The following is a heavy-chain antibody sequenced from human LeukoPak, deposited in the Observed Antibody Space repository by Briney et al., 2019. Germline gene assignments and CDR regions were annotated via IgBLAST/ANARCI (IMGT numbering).Heavy chain of an antibody. Sequence: SQTLSLTCTVSGGSISSGSYYWSWIRQPAGKGLEWIGRIYTSGSTNYNPSLKSRVTISVDTSKNQFSLKLSSVTAADTAVYYCAREGGSYAFDIWGQGTMDTVAS. V-gene: IGHV4-61*02. CDR3: AREGGSYAFDI. CDR1: GGSISSGSYY. J-gene: IGHJ3*02. D-gene: IGHD1-26*01. CDR2: IYTSGST.